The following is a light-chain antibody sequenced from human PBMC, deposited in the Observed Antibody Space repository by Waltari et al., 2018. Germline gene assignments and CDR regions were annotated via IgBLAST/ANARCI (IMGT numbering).Light chain of an antibody. V-gene: IGLV2-14*03. CDR1: SSDFGGYNS. Sequence: QSALTQPASVSGSPGPSITISCTGTSSDFGGYNSVSWYQDHPGQAPKVIIYDVSDRPSGISERFSGSKSGNTASLTISGLQAEDEADYYCSSQSSDNVVLFGGGTKLTVL. CDR3: SSQSSDNVVL. CDR2: DVS. J-gene: IGLJ2*01.